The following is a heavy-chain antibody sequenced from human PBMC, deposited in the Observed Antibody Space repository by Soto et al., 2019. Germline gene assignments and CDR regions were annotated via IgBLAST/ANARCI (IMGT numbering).Heavy chain of an antibody. CDR3: TRDASRDDSARGRVEL. CDR2: ISSNSAYI. Sequence: PGGSLRLSCAASGFTFRSFTMNWVRQAPGKGLEWVSTISSNSAYIYYTDALRGRFTISRDNAKNSLHLQMNSLRAEDTAVYYCTRDASRDDSARGRVELWGPGTLVIVSA. V-gene: IGHV3-21*01. D-gene: IGHD6-13*01. J-gene: IGHJ4*02. CDR1: GFTFRSFT.